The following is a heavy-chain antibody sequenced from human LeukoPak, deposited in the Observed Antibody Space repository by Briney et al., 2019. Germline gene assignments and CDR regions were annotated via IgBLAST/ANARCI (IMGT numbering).Heavy chain of an antibody. D-gene: IGHD4-17*01. CDR3: ARAPSTVTHAGFDY. CDR1: GFTFSSYS. Sequence: GGCLRLSCAASGFTFSSYSMNWVRQAPGKRLEWVSSISSSSSYIYYADSVKGRFTISRDNAKNSLYLQMNSLRAEDTAVYYCARAPSTVTHAGFDYWGQGTLVTVSS. CDR2: ISSSSSYI. J-gene: IGHJ4*02. V-gene: IGHV3-21*01.